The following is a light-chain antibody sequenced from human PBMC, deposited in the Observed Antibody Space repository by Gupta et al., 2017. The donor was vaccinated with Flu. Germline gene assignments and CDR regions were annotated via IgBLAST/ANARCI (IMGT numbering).Light chain of an antibody. V-gene: IGKV4-1*01. Sequence: VSLGERATINCKSSRSVLYNSNNKNYLAWYQQKPRQPPKLLIYWASTRESGVPDRFSGGGSGTDFTLTISSLQTEDVAIYYCQQYYNWWSFGQGTKVGIK. CDR3: QQYYNWWS. J-gene: IGKJ1*01. CDR1: RSVLYNSNNKNY. CDR2: WAS.